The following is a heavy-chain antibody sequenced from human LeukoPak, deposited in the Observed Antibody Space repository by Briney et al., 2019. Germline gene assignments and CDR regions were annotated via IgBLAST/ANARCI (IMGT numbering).Heavy chain of an antibody. V-gene: IGHV3-23*01. CDR1: GFTFSTYA. J-gene: IGHJ4*02. CDR2: LSGGGGST. Sequence: PGGSLRLSCAASGFTFSTYAMSWVRQAPGKGLEWVSVLSGGGGSTYYADSVKGRFTISRDNSKNTLYLQMNSLRAEDTAIYYCAKDGPVAGFVGYFDHWGQGTLVTVSS. D-gene: IGHD6-19*01. CDR3: AKDGPVAGFVGYFDH.